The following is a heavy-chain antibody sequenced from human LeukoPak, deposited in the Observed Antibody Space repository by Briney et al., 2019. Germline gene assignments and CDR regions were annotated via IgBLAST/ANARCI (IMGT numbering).Heavy chain of an antibody. CDR1: GFTFSNYA. D-gene: IGHD3-22*01. CDR2: IVGSGGAT. Sequence: GGSLRLSCAASGFTFSNYAVSWVRHAPGKGLERVSAIVGSGGATYYADSVKGRFTISRDNSKNTLYLQMNSLRVEDTAVYYCTRETGAYYDSCGITDWGQGTLVTVSS. CDR3: TRETGAYYDSCGITD. J-gene: IGHJ4*02. V-gene: IGHV3-23*01.